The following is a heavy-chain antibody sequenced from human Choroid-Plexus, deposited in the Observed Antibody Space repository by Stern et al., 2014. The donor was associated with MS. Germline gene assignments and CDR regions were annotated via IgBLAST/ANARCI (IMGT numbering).Heavy chain of an antibody. CDR1: GFTFGSCA. CDR3: PKDRQYLTYFFDH. Sequence: VQLVESGGGVVQPGRPLRLSCVASGFTFGSCAMHWVRQAPGKGLEWVAGVSYDGSNKYYADSVKGRFTISRDNSQNTLYMQMSSLRPEDTAVYYCPKDRQYLTYFFDHWGQGSLGTVSA. V-gene: IGHV3-30*18. J-gene: IGHJ5*02. D-gene: IGHD2/OR15-2a*01. CDR2: VSYDGSNK.